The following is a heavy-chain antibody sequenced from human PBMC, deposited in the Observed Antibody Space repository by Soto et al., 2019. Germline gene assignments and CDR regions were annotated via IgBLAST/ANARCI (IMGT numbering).Heavy chain of an antibody. Sequence: GGSLRLSCAASGFTFSNAWMNWVRQAPGKGLEWVGRIKSKTDGGTTDYAAPVKGRFTISRDDSKNTLYLQMNSLKTEDTAVYYCACDCYFVGLAFDIWGQGTMVTVSS. CDR2: IKSKTDGGTT. CDR1: GFTFSNAW. J-gene: IGHJ3*02. D-gene: IGHD2-21*02. V-gene: IGHV3-15*07. CDR3: ACDCYFVGLAFDI.